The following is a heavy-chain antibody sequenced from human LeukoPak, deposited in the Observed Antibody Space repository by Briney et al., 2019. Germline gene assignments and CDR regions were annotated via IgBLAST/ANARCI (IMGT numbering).Heavy chain of an antibody. D-gene: IGHD3-22*01. J-gene: IGHJ3*02. Sequence: GGSLRLSCAASGFTFSSYEMNWVRQAPGKGLEWVSYISSSGSTIYYADSVKGRFAISRDNAKNSLYLQMNSLRAEDTAVYYCARDPAYYDSSGYPHAAFDIWGQGTMVTVSS. CDR2: ISSSGSTI. CDR3: ARDPAYYDSSGYPHAAFDI. CDR1: GFTFSSYE. V-gene: IGHV3-48*03.